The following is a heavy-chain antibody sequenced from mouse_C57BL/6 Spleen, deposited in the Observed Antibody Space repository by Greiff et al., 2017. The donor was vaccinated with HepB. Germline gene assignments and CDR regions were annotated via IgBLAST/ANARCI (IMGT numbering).Heavy chain of an antibody. Sequence: EVKLEESGGGLVKPGGSLKLSCAASGFTFSSYAMSWVRQTPEKRLEWVATISDGGSYTYYPDNVKGRFTISRDNAKNNLYLQMSHLKSEDTAMYDCARGEGSSDYWGQGTTLTVSS. CDR3: ARGEGSSDY. D-gene: IGHD1-1*01. V-gene: IGHV5-4*03. CDR2: ISDGGSYT. J-gene: IGHJ2*01. CDR1: GFTFSSYA.